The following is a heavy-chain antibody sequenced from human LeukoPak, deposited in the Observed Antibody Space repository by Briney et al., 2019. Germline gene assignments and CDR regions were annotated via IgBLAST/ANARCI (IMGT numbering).Heavy chain of an antibody. V-gene: IGHV3-21*01. CDR2: ISSSSSYI. D-gene: IGHD5-18*01. CDR1: GFTFSSYS. CDR3: ARGGYSYGYIGY. J-gene: IGHJ4*02. Sequence: GGSLRLSCVVSGFTFSSYSINWVRQAPGKGLEWVSSISSSSSYIYYADSVKGRFTISRDNAKNSLYLQMNSLRAEDTAVYYCARGGYSYGYIGYWGQGTLVTVSS.